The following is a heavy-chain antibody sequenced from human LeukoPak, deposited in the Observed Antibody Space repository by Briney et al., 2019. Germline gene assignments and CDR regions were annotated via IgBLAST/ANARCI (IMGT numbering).Heavy chain of an antibody. J-gene: IGHJ4*02. CDR2: IYASGTT. V-gene: IGHV4-39*01. CDR3: VVGSGYFFDY. CDR1: GASISRTSYY. Sequence: SETLSLTCTVSGASISRTSYYWGWIRQPPGKGLEWLGTIYASGTTYYNPSLKSRDSISVDTSKNQFSLKLSSVTAADTAVYYCVVGSGYFFDYWGQGTLVTVSS. D-gene: IGHD3-22*01.